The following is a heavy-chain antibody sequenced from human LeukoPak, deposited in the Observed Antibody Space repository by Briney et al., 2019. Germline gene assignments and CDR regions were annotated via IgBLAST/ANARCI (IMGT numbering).Heavy chain of an antibody. CDR3: AKDDAWLRFGE. Sequence: PGGSLRLSCAASGFTFSKHGMNWVRQAPGKGLEWVSGVSPSGDITYYADSVKGRFTISRDNSRNTLFLEVLSLTAEDTAVYYCAKDDAWLRFGEWSQGTLVTVSS. V-gene: IGHV3-23*01. J-gene: IGHJ4*02. D-gene: IGHD3-10*01. CDR1: GFTFSKHG. CDR2: VSPSGDIT.